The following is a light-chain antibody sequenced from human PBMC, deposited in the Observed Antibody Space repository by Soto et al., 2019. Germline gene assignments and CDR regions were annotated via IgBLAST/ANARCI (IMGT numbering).Light chain of an antibody. CDR3: QQTYKVPIT. Sequence: DIQMTQSPSSLSASVGDRVTITCRASQTIINYLNWFQQKPGKAPELLIFAASSLQSGVPSRFSGSGAGTDFTLTISSLQPDDFAVYYCQQTYKVPITFGQGTRLEIK. J-gene: IGKJ5*01. CDR2: AAS. V-gene: IGKV1-39*01. CDR1: QTIINY.